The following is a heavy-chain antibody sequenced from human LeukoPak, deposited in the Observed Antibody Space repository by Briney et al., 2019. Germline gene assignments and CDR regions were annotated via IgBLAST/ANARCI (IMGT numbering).Heavy chain of an antibody. CDR1: AYTLTSYD. Sequence: GASVKVSCKASAYTLTSYDITWVRKATGQGLEWMGWMNPSSGYTGYSQKFQGRVTMTRNTSITTAYMELSSLRSEDTAVYYCARISDHNWYFDLWGRGTLVTVSS. CDR2: MNPSSGYT. D-gene: IGHD1-14*01. CDR3: ARISDHNWYFDL. V-gene: IGHV1-8*02. J-gene: IGHJ2*01.